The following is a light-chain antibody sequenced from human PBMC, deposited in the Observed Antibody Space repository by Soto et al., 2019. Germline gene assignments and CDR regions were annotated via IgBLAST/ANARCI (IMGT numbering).Light chain of an antibody. CDR3: SSYASSTAYV. V-gene: IGLV2-14*01. J-gene: IGLJ1*01. CDR2: EVS. CDR1: SSDVGGYNY. Sequence: SVLTQPASVSGSPGQSITISCTGTSSDVGGYNYVSWYQLHPGKAPKLMVYEVSYRPSGVSSRFSGSKSANTASLTISGPQAEDEADYYCSSYASSTAYVFGTGTKVTVL.